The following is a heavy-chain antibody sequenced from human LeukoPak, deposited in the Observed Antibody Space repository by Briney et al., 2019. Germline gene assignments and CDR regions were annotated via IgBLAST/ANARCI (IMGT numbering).Heavy chain of an antibody. V-gene: IGHV1-46*01. CDR2: INPSGGST. CDR1: GYTFTSHF. D-gene: IGHD3-22*01. CDR3: ARVRNYYYDSSGGAFDI. J-gene: IGHJ3*02. Sequence: ASVTVSCKASGYTFTSHFMHWVRQAPGQGLEWMGIINPSGGSTSYAQKFQGRVTMTRDMSTSTVYMELSSLRSEDTAVYYCARVRNYYYDSSGGAFDIWGQGTMVTVSS.